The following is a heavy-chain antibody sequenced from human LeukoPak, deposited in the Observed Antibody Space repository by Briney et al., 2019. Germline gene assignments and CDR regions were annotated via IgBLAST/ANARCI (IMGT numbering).Heavy chain of an antibody. D-gene: IGHD3-3*01. CDR3: ARGRYYDFWSGYYRYYGMDV. Sequence: SETLSLTCAVYGGSFSGYYWSWIRQPPGKGLEWIGEINHSGSTNYNPSLKSRVTISVDTSKNQFSLKLSSVTAADTAVYYCARGRYYDFWSGYYRYYGMDVWGQGTTVTVSS. V-gene: IGHV4-34*01. CDR2: INHSGST. J-gene: IGHJ6*02. CDR1: GGSFSGYY.